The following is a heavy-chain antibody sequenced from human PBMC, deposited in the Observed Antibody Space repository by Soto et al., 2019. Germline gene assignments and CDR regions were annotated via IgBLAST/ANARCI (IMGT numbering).Heavy chain of an antibody. D-gene: IGHD4-17*01. V-gene: IGHV3-66*01. Sequence: EAHLVGSGGGLVQPGGSLRLSCAASGFAVSANYLSWVRQAPGKGLEWVSLIYSGGDTDYADSVRGRFTIPRDNSKNTLYLQMNSLQAEDTAVYYCATRMTTAPYWGQGALVNVSS. CDR1: GFAVSANY. CDR3: ATRMTTAPY. J-gene: IGHJ4*02. CDR2: IYSGGDT.